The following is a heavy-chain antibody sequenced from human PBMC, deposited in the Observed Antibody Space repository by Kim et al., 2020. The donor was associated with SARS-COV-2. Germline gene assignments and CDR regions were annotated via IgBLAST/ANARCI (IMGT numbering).Heavy chain of an antibody. Sequence: GGSLRLSCAASGFTFSSYGMHWVRQAPGKGLEWVAVIWYDGSNKYYADSVKGRFTISRDNSKNTLYLQMNSLRAEDTAVYYCARDVVYDFWSGYYYSRTGGMDVWGQGTTVTVSS. V-gene: IGHV3-33*08. J-gene: IGHJ6*02. CDR2: IWYDGSNK. CDR3: ARDVVYDFWSGYYYSRTGGMDV. D-gene: IGHD3-3*01. CDR1: GFTFSSYG.